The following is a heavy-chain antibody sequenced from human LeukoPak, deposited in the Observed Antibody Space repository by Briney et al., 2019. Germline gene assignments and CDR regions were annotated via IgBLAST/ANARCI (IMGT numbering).Heavy chain of an antibody. CDR2: INHSGST. D-gene: IGHD3-3*01. Sequence: SETLSLTCAVYGGSFSGYYWSWIRQPPGKGLEWVGEINHSGSTNYNPSLKSRVTISVDTSKNQFSLKLSSVTAADTAVYYCASLQQPFWSGPQGYFDYWGQGTLVTVSS. J-gene: IGHJ4*02. V-gene: IGHV4-34*01. CDR1: GGSFSGYY. CDR3: ASLQQPFWSGPQGYFDY.